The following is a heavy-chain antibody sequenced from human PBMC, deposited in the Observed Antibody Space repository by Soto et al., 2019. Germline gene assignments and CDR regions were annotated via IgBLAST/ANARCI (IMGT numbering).Heavy chain of an antibody. CDR1: GFTFSSYG. CDR3: AKEKGFRYYYGMDV. Sequence: QVQLVESGGGVVQPGRSLRLSCAASGFTFSSYGMHWVRQAPGKGLEWVAVISYDGSNKYYADFVKGRFTISRDNSKNTLYLQMNSLRAEDTAVYYCAKEKGFRYYYGMDVWGQGTTVTVSS. V-gene: IGHV3-30*18. J-gene: IGHJ6*02. CDR2: ISYDGSNK.